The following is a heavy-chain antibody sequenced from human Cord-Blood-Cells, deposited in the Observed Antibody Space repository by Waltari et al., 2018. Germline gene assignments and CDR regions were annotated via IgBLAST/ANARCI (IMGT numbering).Heavy chain of an antibody. CDR2: INHSGST. CDR1: GGSFSGYY. Sequence: QVQLQQWGAGLLTPSETLSLTCAVYGGSFSGYYWSWIRQPPGKGLEWIGEINHSGSTNYNPSLKSRVTISVDTSKNQFSLKLSSVNAADTAVYYCARTLHCSGGSCYSMDYWGQGTLVTVSS. J-gene: IGHJ4*02. D-gene: IGHD2-15*01. V-gene: IGHV4-34*01. CDR3: ARTLHCSGGSCYSMDY.